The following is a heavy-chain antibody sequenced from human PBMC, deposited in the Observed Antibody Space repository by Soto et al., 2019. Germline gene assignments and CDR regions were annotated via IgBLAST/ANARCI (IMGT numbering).Heavy chain of an antibody. CDR1: GDSVSSNSAA. V-gene: IGHV6-1*01. Sequence: SQTLSLTCAISGDSVSSNSAAWNWIRQSPSRGLEWLGRTYYRSKWYNDYAVSVKSRISINPDTSKNQFSLQLNSVTPEDTAVYYCARDNDSSGYYYAPPLYYGMVVWGQGTTVTVSS. J-gene: IGHJ6*02. CDR3: ARDNDSSGYYYAPPLYYGMVV. CDR2: TYYRSKWYN. D-gene: IGHD3-22*01.